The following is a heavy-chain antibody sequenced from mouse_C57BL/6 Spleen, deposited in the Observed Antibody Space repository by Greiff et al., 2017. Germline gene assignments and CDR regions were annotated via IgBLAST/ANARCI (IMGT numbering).Heavy chain of an antibody. V-gene: IGHV1-61*01. CDR1: GYTFTSYW. D-gene: IGHD1-1*01. J-gene: IGHJ2*01. CDR2: IYPSDSET. Sequence: VQLQQPGAELVRPGSSVKLSCKASGYTFTSYWMDWVKQRPGLGLEWIGNIYPSDSETHYNQKFKDKATLTVDKSSSTAYMQLSSLTSEDSAVYYCARDYYGSSTDYWGQGTTLTVSS. CDR3: ARDYYGSSTDY.